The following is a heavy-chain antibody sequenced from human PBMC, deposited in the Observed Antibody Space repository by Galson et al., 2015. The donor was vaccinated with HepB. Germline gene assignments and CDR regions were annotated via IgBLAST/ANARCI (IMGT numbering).Heavy chain of an antibody. Sequence: SLRLSCAASGFTFSTSGMHWVRQAPGKGLEWVAGTSFDGSNEYYADSVKGRFTISRDNSKNTLYLQMNSLRAEDTAVYYCAKDRTSIWQHPAFVADRYYYGLDVWGQGTTVTVSS. CDR1: GFTFSTSG. V-gene: IGHV3-30*18. CDR2: TSFDGSNE. D-gene: IGHD2-2*01. J-gene: IGHJ6*02. CDR3: AKDRTSIWQHPAFVADRYYYGLDV.